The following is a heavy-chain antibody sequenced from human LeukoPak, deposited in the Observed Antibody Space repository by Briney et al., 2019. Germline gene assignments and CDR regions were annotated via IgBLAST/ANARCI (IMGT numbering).Heavy chain of an antibody. CDR1: GGSISSGDYY. CDR2: IYYSGST. D-gene: IGHD3-3*01. CDR3: ARLYYDFWSGYYYFDY. Sequence: PQTLSLTCTVSGGSISSGDYYWSWIRQPPGKGLEWIGYIYYSGSTYYNPSLKSRVTISVDTSKNQFSLKLSSVTAADTAVYYCARLYYDFWSGYYYFDYWGQGTLVTVSS. J-gene: IGHJ4*02. V-gene: IGHV4-30-4*08.